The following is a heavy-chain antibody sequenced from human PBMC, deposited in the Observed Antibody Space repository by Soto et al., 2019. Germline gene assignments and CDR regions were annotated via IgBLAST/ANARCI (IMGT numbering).Heavy chain of an antibody. V-gene: IGHV4-59*01. CDR2: ISYSGST. CDR1: GTSITTYY. D-gene: IGHD2-15*01. CDR3: ARDLKEYCSDGKCNWFDP. J-gene: IGHJ5*02. Sequence: XXTLSLPCTVSGTSITTYYWRWIPQPPGKGLEWIGYISYSGSTDYNPSLKSRVTISFDASKNQISLQVRSATAADAAVYYCARDLKEYCSDGKCNWFDPWGQGTLVTVSS.